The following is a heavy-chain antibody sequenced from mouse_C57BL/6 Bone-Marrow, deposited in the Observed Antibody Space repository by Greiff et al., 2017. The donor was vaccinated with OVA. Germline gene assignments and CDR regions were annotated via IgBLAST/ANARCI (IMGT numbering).Heavy chain of an antibody. CDR1: GFTFSSYG. Sequence: EVMLVESGGDLAKPGGSLKLSCAASGFTFSSYGMSWVRQTPDKRLEWVATISSGGSYTYYPDSVKGRFTISRDNAKNTLYLQMSSLKSEDTAMYYCARRYSNYPGYFDYWGQGTTLTVSS. J-gene: IGHJ2*01. V-gene: IGHV5-6*02. D-gene: IGHD2-5*01. CDR2: ISSGGSYT. CDR3: ARRYSNYPGYFDY.